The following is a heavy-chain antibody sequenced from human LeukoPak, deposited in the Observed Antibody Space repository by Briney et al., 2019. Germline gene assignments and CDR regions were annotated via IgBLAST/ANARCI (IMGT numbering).Heavy chain of an antibody. Sequence: ESLKISCKGSGYRFTSYWIGWVRQMPGEGLEWMAIIYPGDSDTRYSPSFQGQVTISADKSISTAYLQWSSLKASDAAMYYCARRGVYATSPFDYWGQGTLVTVSS. CDR1: GYRFTSYW. J-gene: IGHJ4*02. CDR3: ARRGVYATSPFDY. CDR2: IYPGDSDT. D-gene: IGHD2-8*01. V-gene: IGHV5-51*01.